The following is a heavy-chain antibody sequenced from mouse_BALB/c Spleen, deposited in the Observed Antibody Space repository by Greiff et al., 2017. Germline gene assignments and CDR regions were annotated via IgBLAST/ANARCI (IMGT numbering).Heavy chain of an antibody. V-gene: IGHV1-69*02. CDR2: IYPSDSYT. CDR1: GYTFTSYW. Sequence: VQLQQPGAELVRPGASVKLSCKASGYTFTSYWINWVKQRPGQGLEWIGNIYPSDSYTNYNQKFKDKATLTVDKSSSTAYMQLSSPTSEDSAVYYCTREEGDYWGQGTTLTVSS. CDR3: TREEGDY. J-gene: IGHJ2*01.